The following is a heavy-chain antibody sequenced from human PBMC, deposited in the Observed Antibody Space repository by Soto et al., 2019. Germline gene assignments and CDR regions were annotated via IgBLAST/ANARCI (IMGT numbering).Heavy chain of an antibody. CDR2: ISYSGST. CDR1: GGSISTYY. CDR3: ARDVGLQHDTGYYDFWSGKNNWFDP. D-gene: IGHD3-3*01. Sequence: SETLSLTCTVSGGSISTYYWSWIRQSPGKGLEWIGYISYSGSTKYNPSLKSRVTISLDTSKNQFSLKLSSVTAADTAVYYCARDVGLQHDTGYYDFWSGKNNWFDPWGQGTLVTVSS. J-gene: IGHJ5*02. V-gene: IGHV4-59*01.